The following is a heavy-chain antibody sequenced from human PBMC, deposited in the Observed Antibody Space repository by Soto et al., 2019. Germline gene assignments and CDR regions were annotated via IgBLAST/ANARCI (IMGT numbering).Heavy chain of an antibody. D-gene: IGHD2-15*01. J-gene: IGHJ5*02. CDR1: GGSFSGYY. V-gene: IGHV4-34*01. Sequence: QVQLQQWGAGLLKPSETLSLTCAVYGGSFSGYYWSWIRQPPGKGLEWIGEINHSGSTNYNPSLKSRVTISVDTSKNQFSLKLSSVTAADTAVYYCARTRRGYCSGGSCYGSSFDPWGQGTLVTVSS. CDR2: INHSGST. CDR3: ARTRRGYCSGGSCYGSSFDP.